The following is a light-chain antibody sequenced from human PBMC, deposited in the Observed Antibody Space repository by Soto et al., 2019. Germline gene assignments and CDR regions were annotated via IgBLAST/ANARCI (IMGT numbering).Light chain of an antibody. Sequence: DIQMTQSPSSVSASVGYTVMIAGRASQAIGHYLAWYKQKAGKLPKLLIYDAASLEPGVPSRFRGSGSETYFTLTISNLQPEDVVTFYCHKYDSVPCTFGQGTKVDIK. CDR3: HKYDSVPCT. CDR2: DAA. V-gene: IGKV1-27*01. CDR1: QAIGHY. J-gene: IGKJ1*01.